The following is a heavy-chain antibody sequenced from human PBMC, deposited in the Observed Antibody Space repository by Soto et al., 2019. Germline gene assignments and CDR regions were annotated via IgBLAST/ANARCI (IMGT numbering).Heavy chain of an antibody. V-gene: IGHV1-69*13. Sequence: ASPKVSCMAPSGALSSPATSCGSQPPGQGVEWLGGSIPIFGTANYAQKFQGRVTITADQSTSTAYMELSSLRSEDTAVSYCAILLGVGISCYSYVDPWGQGT. CDR3: AILLGVGISCYSYVDP. D-gene: IGHD2-21*01. CDR2: SIPIFGTA. CDR1: SGALSSPA. J-gene: IGHJ5*02.